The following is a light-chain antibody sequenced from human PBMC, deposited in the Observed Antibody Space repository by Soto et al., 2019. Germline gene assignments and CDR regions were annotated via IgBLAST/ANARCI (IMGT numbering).Light chain of an antibody. CDR2: DVS. Sequence: QSALTQPASVSGSPGQSITISCTGTSSVVGGYNYVSWYQQHPGKAPKLMIYDVSNRPSGVSNRFSGSKSGNTASLTISGLQVEDEADYYCSSYTSSSTNVFGTGTKVTVL. V-gene: IGLV2-14*01. CDR3: SSYTSSSTNV. J-gene: IGLJ1*01. CDR1: SSVVGGYNY.